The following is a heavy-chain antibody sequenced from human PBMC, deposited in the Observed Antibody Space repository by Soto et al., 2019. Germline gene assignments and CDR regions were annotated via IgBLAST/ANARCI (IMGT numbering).Heavy chain of an antibody. J-gene: IGHJ3*02. CDR3: SSQVVYENYSDAFDI. CDR2: IKSKSDGGTV. Sequence: EVQLVESGGGLVKPGGSLRLSCAASGFSFSDAWMNWVRQAPGKGLEWVGRIKSKSDGGTVDYAAPVRGRFTVSRADARLTVQLDMTRPTTSDTAVYYCSSQVVYENYSDAFDIWGRGTVVSVSS. CDR1: GFSFSDAW. V-gene: IGHV3-15*07. D-gene: IGHD2-2*01.